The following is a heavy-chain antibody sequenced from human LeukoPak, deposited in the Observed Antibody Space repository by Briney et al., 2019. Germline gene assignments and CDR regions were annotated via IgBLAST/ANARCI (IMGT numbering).Heavy chain of an antibody. Sequence: SVKVSCKASGGTFSNYAISWVRQAPGQGLEWMGRIIPFLDIADYAQKFQGRVTITADKSTSTAYMELSSLRAEDTAVYYCAKRSSLNYFDSWGQGTLVTVSS. CDR3: AKRSSLNYFDS. D-gene: IGHD3-16*01. CDR1: GGTFSNYA. J-gene: IGHJ4*02. V-gene: IGHV1-69*04. CDR2: IIPFLDIA.